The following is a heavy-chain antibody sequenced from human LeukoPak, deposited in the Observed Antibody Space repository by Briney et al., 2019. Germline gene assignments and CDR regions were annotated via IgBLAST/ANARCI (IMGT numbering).Heavy chain of an antibody. CDR2: ISAYNGNT. J-gene: IGHJ4*02. V-gene: IGHV1-18*01. CDR1: GYTFTSYG. CDR3: AREWGSYSTSAGNFDY. D-gene: IGHD1-26*01. Sequence: EASVKVSCKASGYTFTSYGITWVRQAPGQGIEWMGFISAYNGNTYYAQKLQGRVTMTTDTSTSTAYMELRSLRSDDTAVYYCAREWGSYSTSAGNFDYWGQGTLVTVSS.